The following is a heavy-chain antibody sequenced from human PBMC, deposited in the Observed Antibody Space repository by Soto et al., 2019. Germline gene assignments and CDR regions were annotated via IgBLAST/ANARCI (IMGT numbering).Heavy chain of an antibody. CDR2: IFTTGTTI. J-gene: IGHJ4*02. Sequence: PGGSLRLSCAASGFTFSSYWMSWVRQAPGKGLEWVSYIFTTGTTIYYADSVKGRFTVSRDNAQNSLFLLLNSLRAEDTAVYYCARDKDWAFDYWGQGTLVTVSS. D-gene: IGHD3-9*01. CDR1: GFTFSSYW. V-gene: IGHV3-48*04. CDR3: ARDKDWAFDY.